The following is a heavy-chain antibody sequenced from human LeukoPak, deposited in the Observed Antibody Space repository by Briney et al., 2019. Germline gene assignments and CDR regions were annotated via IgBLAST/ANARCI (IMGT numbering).Heavy chain of an antibody. J-gene: IGHJ5*02. CDR2: MNPNSGAT. V-gene: IGHV1-8*01. Sequence: ASVKVSCKASGYTFTSYDFNWLRQATGQGPEWMGWMNPNSGATGYAQKFQGRVTMTRSASITTAYMELTNLRSEDTAVYYCARVAYCGGDCYSWFDPWGQGTLVTVSS. CDR3: ARVAYCGGDCYSWFDP. CDR1: GYTFTSYD. D-gene: IGHD2-21*02.